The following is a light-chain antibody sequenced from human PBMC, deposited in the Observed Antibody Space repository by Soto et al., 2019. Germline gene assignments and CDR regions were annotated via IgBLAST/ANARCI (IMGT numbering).Light chain of an antibody. CDR3: QQYGSSPLT. CDR2: GTS. CDR1: ESVSNNY. V-gene: IGKV3-20*01. Sequence: KLSPATLSVYRKEVGTVSFRVSESVSNNYLAWYQQKAGQAPRLLIYGTSSRATGIPDRFSGSGAGTDFTLTISRLEPEDFAVYYCQQYGSSPLTFGQGTRLEN. J-gene: IGKJ5*01.